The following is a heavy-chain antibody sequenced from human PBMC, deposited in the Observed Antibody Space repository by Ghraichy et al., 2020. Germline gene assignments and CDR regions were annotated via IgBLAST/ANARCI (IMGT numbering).Heavy chain of an antibody. J-gene: IGHJ4*02. CDR1: GFTFNGYW. CDR3: AREFCSGGRCFFGTGGSHFDG. D-gene: IGHD2-15*01. CDR2: IKSDGSST. Sequence: AGSLRLSCAASGFTFNGYWMHWVRQAPGKGLVWVSRIKSDGSSTTYTDSVKGRFTISRDNAKNTLYLQMNSLTAEDTAVYFCAREFCSGGRCFFGTGGSHFDGWGQGTLVTVSS. V-gene: IGHV3-74*01.